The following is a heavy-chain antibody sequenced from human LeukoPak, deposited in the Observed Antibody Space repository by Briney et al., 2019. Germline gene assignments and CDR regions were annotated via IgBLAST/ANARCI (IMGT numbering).Heavy chain of an antibody. CDR1: GFTFSDYG. V-gene: IGHV3-30*02. CDR2: IRFDGTNK. Sequence: GGSLRLSCAASGFTFSDYGMHWVRQAPGKGLDWVTFIRFDGTNKFDADSVKGRFTISRDNSKNTLYLQMNSLRAEDTAVYYCAKDRDYYDSSGYPDYWGQGTLVTVSS. J-gene: IGHJ4*02. D-gene: IGHD3-22*01. CDR3: AKDRDYYDSSGYPDY.